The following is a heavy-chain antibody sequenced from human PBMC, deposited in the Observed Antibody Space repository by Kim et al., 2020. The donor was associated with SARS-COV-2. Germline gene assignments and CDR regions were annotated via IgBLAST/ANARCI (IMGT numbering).Heavy chain of an antibody. Sequence: GGSLRLSCAASGFTFSGSAMHWVRQASGKGLEWVGRIRSKANSYATAYAASVKGRFTISRDDSKNTAYLQMNSLKTEDTAVYYCTSPTYYDILTGYYVDAFDIWGQGTMVTVSS. V-gene: IGHV3-73*01. CDR1: GFTFSGSA. J-gene: IGHJ3*02. CDR3: TSPTYYDILTGYYVDAFDI. CDR2: IRSKANSYAT. D-gene: IGHD3-9*01.